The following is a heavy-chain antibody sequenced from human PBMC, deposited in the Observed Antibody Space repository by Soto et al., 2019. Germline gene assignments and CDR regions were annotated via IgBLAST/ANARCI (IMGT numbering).Heavy chain of an antibody. J-gene: IGHJ4*02. V-gene: IGHV1-2*04. D-gene: IGHD6-19*01. CDR2: INPNSGGT. CDR3: AREAVAGPGDFDY. Sequence: ASVKVSCKASGYTFTGYYMHWVRQAPGQGLEWMGWINPNSGGTNYAQKFQGWVTMTRDTSISTAYMELSRLRSDDTAVYYCAREAVAGPGDFDYWAQGTLVTVSS. CDR1: GYTFTGYY.